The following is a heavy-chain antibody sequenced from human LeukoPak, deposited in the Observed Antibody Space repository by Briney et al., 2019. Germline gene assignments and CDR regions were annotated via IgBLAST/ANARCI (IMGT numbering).Heavy chain of an antibody. CDR1: GFTFGDYA. CDR3: TRDPLHYYGSGSYYHFDY. Sequence: GRSLILSCTVPGFTFGDYAVSWVRQAPGKGLEWVGFIRSKAYGGTTEYAASVKGRFTISRDDSKSIAYLQMNSLKTEDTAVYYCTRDPLHYYGSGSYYHFDYWGQGTLVTVSS. D-gene: IGHD3-10*01. CDR2: IRSKAYGGTT. V-gene: IGHV3-49*04. J-gene: IGHJ4*02.